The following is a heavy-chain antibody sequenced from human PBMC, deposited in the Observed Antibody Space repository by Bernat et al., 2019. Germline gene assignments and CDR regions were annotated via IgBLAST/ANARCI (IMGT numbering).Heavy chain of an antibody. V-gene: IGHV3-48*04. CDR2: ISSSGSTI. J-gene: IGHJ5*02. D-gene: IGHD3-22*01. Sequence: EVQLLESGGGLVQPGGSLRLSCAASGFTFSSYAMSWVRQAPGKGLEWVSYISSSGSTIYYADSVKGRFTISRDNAKNSLYLQMNSLRAEDTAVYYCASRHIITGRFDPWGQGTLVTVSS. CDR1: GFTFSSYA. CDR3: ASRHIITGRFDP.